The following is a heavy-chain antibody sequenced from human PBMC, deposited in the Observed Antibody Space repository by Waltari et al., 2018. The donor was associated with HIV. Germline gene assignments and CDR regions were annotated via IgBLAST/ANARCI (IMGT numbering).Heavy chain of an antibody. Sequence: QVQLVQSGAEVKKPESSVKVSCKASGGTFGSYTVTWVRQAPGQGPEWMGGIIPMFGTATNAPKFQGRDTMTADKSTNTVYLELSTLRFEDAALYYCARGGCSGGTCYSKSFDLWGQGTMVTVSS. D-gene: IGHD2-21*01. CDR3: ARGGCSGGTCYSKSFDL. CDR1: GGTFGSYT. J-gene: IGHJ3*01. CDR2: IIPMFGTA. V-gene: IGHV1-69*06.